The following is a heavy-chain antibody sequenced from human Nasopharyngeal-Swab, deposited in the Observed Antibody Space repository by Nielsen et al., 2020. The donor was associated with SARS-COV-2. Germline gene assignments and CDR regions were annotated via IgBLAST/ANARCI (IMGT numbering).Heavy chain of an antibody. D-gene: IGHD4-17*01. Sequence: SLKISCAASGFTFDDYAMHWVRPAPGKGLEWVSGIRWNSGSIGYADSVKGRFTISRDNAKNSLYLQMNSLRAEDTALYYCAKDMWPTVTTPDYWGQGTLVTVSS. V-gene: IGHV3-9*01. CDR2: IRWNSGSI. CDR3: AKDMWPTVTTPDY. J-gene: IGHJ4*02. CDR1: GFTFDDYA.